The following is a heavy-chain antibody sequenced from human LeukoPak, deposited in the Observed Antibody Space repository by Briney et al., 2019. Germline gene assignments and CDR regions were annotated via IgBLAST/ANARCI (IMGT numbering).Heavy chain of an antibody. CDR3: ARVVPAANAFDI. V-gene: IGHV4-39*01. J-gene: IGHJ3*02. CDR1: GGSISSSNYY. D-gene: IGHD2-2*01. Sequence: PSETLSLTCTVSGGSISSSNYYWGWIRQPPGKGLEWIGSIYYSGSTYYNPSLESRVTISGDTSKNQFSLKLSSVTAADTAVYYCARVVPAANAFDIWGQGTMVTVSS. CDR2: IYYSGST.